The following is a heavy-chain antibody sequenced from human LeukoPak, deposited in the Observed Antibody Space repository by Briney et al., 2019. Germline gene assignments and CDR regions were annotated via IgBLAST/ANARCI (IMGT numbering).Heavy chain of an antibody. D-gene: IGHD3-22*01. CDR1: GGSISRYY. CDR3: ARGGNYYDSSGLFDY. Sequence: SETLSLTCSVSGGSISRYYWSWIRQPAGKGLEWIGRIYTSGSTNYNPSLKSRVTMSVDTSKNQFSLKLSSVTAADTAVYYCARGGNYYDSSGLFDYWGQGTLVTVSS. CDR2: IYTSGST. V-gene: IGHV4-4*07. J-gene: IGHJ4*02.